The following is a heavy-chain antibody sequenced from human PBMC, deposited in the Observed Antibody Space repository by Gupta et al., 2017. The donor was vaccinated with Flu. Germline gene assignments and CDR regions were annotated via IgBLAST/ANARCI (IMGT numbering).Heavy chain of an antibody. J-gene: IGHJ5*02. V-gene: IGHV3-33*01. CDR2: IWYDGSNK. CDR3: ARDLRQYQLLYGYNWFDP. D-gene: IGHD2-2*02. CDR1: GFTFSSYG. Sequence: GVVQPGRSLRLSCAASGFTFSSYGMHWVRQAPGKGLEWVAVIWYDGSNKYYADSVKGRFTISRDNSKNTLYLQINSLRAEDTAVYYCARDLRQYQLLYGYNWFDPWGQGTLVTVSS.